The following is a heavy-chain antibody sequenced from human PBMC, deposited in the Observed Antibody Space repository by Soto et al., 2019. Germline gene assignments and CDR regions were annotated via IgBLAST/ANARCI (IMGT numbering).Heavy chain of an antibody. J-gene: IGHJ4*02. D-gene: IGHD2-15*01. CDR3: ARTPRN. CDR1: GGSISRGGYY. CDR2: IYYGGST. V-gene: IGHV4-31*03. Sequence: QVQLQESGPGLVKPSQTLSLTCTVSGGSISRGGYYWSWIRQYPGKGLEWIGYIYYGGSTYYIPSLTSRVTISVDTSKNQFSLKLGSVTVADTAVYYCARTPRNWGQGTLVTVSS.